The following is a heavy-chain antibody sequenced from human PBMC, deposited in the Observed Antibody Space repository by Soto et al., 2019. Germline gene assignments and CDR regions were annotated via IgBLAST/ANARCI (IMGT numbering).Heavy chain of an antibody. J-gene: IGHJ6*02. CDR3: ARTLGLTGDHYLGMDV. CDR1: GFTFSNYG. D-gene: IGHD7-27*01. CDR2: IWYDGTNK. V-gene: IGHV3-33*01. Sequence: QVQLVESGGGVVQPGRSLRLSCVASGFTFSNYGMHWVRQAPGKGLEWVTVIWYDGTNKYYADSVMGRFTISRDNSKNMMFLQMNSLRAEDTAVYYWARTLGLTGDHYLGMDVWGQGTTVTVS.